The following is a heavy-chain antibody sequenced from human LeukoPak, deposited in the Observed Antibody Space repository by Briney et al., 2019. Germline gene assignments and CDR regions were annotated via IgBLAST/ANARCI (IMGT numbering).Heavy chain of an antibody. CDR1: GYTFTGYY. CDR2: INPNSGGT. Sequence: ASVKVSCKASGYTFTGYYMHWVRQAPGQGLEWMGWINPNSGGTNYAPKFQGRVTMTRDTSISTAYMELSRLRSDDTAVYYCARASGSYSDLDYWGQGTLVTVSS. J-gene: IGHJ4*02. CDR3: ARASGSYSDLDY. D-gene: IGHD1-26*01. V-gene: IGHV1-2*02.